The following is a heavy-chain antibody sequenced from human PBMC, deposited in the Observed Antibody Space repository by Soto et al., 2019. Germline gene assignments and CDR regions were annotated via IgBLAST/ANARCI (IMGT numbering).Heavy chain of an antibody. D-gene: IGHD2-21*01. J-gene: IGHJ1*01. CDR1: SGSLSGFY. V-gene: IGHV4-34*01. Sequence: SETLSLTGAVSSGSLSGFYWTCIRQPPGKGLEWIGGTNYSWRTNYNPSIKSRVTRSLDASKKQFSLKRSSVTAADTALYYCARWAIGNLIPSHPFLHYWGQGIRVTGS. CDR2: TNYSWRT. CDR3: ARWAIGNLIPSHPFLHY.